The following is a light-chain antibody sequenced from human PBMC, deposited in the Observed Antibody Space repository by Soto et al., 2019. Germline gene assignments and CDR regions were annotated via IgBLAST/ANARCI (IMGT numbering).Light chain of an antibody. CDR3: QQYGSSSWT. V-gene: IGKV3-20*01. Sequence: IVLTQSPGTLSLSPGKRATLSCRASQSISSSYLAWYQQRPGQAPRLLIYGASSRATGIPDGFSGSGSGTEFTLTISRLEPEDFAVYYCQQYGSSSWTFGQGTKVDIK. CDR1: QSISSSY. J-gene: IGKJ1*01. CDR2: GAS.